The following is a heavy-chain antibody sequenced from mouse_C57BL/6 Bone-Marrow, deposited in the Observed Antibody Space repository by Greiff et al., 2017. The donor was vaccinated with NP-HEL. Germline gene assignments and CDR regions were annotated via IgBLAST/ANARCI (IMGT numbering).Heavy chain of an antibody. Sequence: QVQLQQPGAELVKPGASVKLSCKASGYTFTSYLMHWVQQRPGRGLEWIGRIDPNSGGTKYTEKFKSKATLTVDKPASTAYMQLNSLTSEDSAVYYCARYYYGSSSLDDWGQGTTLTVSS. J-gene: IGHJ2*01. CDR2: IDPNSGGT. D-gene: IGHD1-1*01. V-gene: IGHV1-72*01. CDR1: GYTFTSYL. CDR3: ARYYYGSSSLDD.